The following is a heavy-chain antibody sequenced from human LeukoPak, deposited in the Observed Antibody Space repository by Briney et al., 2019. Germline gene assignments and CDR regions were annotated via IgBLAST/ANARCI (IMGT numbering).Heavy chain of an antibody. CDR1: GGSVSSGSYY. CDR2: IYYSGST. CDR3: ATGRDADSARGYYDMDV. J-gene: IGHJ6*02. D-gene: IGHD5-24*01. Sequence: PSETLSLTCTVSGGSVSSGSYYWSWIRQPPGKGLEWIGYIYYSGSTNYNPSLKSRVTMSVDTSKNQFSLKLSSVTAADTAVYYCATGRDADSARGYYDMDVWGQGTTVTVSS. V-gene: IGHV4-61*01.